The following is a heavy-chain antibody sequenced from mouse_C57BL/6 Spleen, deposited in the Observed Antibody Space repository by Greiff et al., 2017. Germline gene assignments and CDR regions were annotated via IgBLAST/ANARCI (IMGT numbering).Heavy chain of an antibody. CDR1: GFTFSSYA. D-gene: IGHD2-13*01. Sequence: EVHLVESGEGLVKPGGSLKLSCAASGFTFSSYAMSWVRQTPEKRLEWVAYISSGGDYIYYADTVKGRFTISRDNARNTLYQQMSSLKSEDTAMYYCTGGDGSLYYYAMDYWGQGTSVTVSS. CDR3: TGGDGSLYYYAMDY. V-gene: IGHV5-9-1*02. CDR2: ISSGGDYI. J-gene: IGHJ4*01.